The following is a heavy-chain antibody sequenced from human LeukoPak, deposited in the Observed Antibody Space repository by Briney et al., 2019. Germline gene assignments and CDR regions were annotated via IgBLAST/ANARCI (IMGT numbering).Heavy chain of an antibody. CDR1: GGSVSSGSYH. J-gene: IGHJ4*02. CDR2: IYYSGST. D-gene: IGHD3-22*01. Sequence: SETLSLTCTVSGGSVSSGSYHWSWIRQPPGKGLEWIGYIYYSGSTNYNPSLKSRVTISVDTSKNQFSLKLSSVTAADTAVYYCAREDSYDLGIIDYWGQGTLVTVSS. CDR3: AREDSYDLGIIDY. V-gene: IGHV4-61*01.